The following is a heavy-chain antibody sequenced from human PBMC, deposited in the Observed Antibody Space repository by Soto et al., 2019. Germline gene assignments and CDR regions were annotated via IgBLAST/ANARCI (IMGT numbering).Heavy chain of an antibody. J-gene: IGHJ4*02. CDR1: GFTVSNNY. Sequence: EVQLVESGGGLVQPGGSLRLSCAVSGFTVSNNYMTWLRQAPGKGLEWVSVIHTDASTYYADSVKGRFTISRHNSENTLYLQMNSLRPEDTAVYYCATHDYLCDWGQGTLVTVSS. CDR3: ATHDYLCD. D-gene: IGHD4-17*01. CDR2: IHTDAST. V-gene: IGHV3-53*04.